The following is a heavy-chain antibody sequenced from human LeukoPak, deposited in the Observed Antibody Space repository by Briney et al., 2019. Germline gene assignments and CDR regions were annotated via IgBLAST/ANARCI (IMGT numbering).Heavy chain of an antibody. CDR3: ARHVGGYSSSFDY. J-gene: IGHJ4*02. V-gene: IGHV4-4*02. Sequence: SETLSLTCAVSGGSISSSNWWSWLRQPPGKGLEWIGEVYHSGSTNYNPSLKSRVTISVDKSKNQFSLKLSSVTAADTAVYYCARHVGGYSSSFDYWGQGTLVTVSS. CDR1: GGSISSSNW. CDR2: VYHSGST. D-gene: IGHD6-6*01.